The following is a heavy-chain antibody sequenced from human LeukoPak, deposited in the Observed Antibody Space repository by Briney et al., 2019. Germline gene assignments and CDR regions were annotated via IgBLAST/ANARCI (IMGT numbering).Heavy chain of an antibody. V-gene: IGHV4-34*01. Sequence: SETLSLTCAVYGGSFSGYYWSWIRQPPGKGLEWIGEINHSGSTNYNPSLKSRVTISVDTSKNQFSLKLSSVTAADTAVYYCARVWVPAAAGAMKIDYWGQGTLVTVSS. CDR3: ARVWVPAAAGAMKIDY. CDR2: INHSGST. CDR1: GGSFSGYY. D-gene: IGHD2-2*01. J-gene: IGHJ4*02.